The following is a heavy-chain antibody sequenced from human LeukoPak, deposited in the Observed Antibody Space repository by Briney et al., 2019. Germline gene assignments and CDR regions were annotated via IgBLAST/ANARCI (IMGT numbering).Heavy chain of an antibody. V-gene: IGHV4-39*07. Sequence: PSETLSLTCTVSGGSISSSSYYWGWIRQPPGRGLEWIGSIYYSGSTYYNPSLKSQVTISVDTSKNQFSLKLSSVTAADTAVYYCAREEGLADSFDYWGQGTLVTVSS. CDR3: AREEGLADSFDY. D-gene: IGHD3/OR15-3a*01. J-gene: IGHJ4*02. CDR2: IYYSGST. CDR1: GGSISSSSYY.